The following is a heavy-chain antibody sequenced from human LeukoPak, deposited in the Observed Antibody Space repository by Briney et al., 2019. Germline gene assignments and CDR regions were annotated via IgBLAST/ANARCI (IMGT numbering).Heavy chain of an antibody. J-gene: IGHJ6*03. CDR2: IHYAGST. CDR1: SGSISTSNYY. D-gene: IGHD1-26*01. CDR3: ARTGGSFYFYYYMDV. V-gene: IGHV4-39*07. Sequence: SETLSLTCTVSSGSISTSNYYWGWIRQPPGTDLEWIGSIHYAGSTYYNPSLKSRVTISIDTSKNQFSLKLSSVTAADTALYYCARTGGSFYFYYYMDVWGKGTTVTVSS.